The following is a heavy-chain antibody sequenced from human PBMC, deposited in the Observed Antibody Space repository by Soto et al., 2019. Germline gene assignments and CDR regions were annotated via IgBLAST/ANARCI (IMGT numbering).Heavy chain of an antibody. CDR3: AREGILGLFDAYDL. D-gene: IGHD3-10*01. J-gene: IGHJ3*01. Sequence: QDQLVQSGAEVKKPGASVKVSCKASVFTSSGISWVRQAPGQRLEWMGWISTHNGNTSYAQKFQGRVIMTMDTSTTTVYMELRSLRPDDTAVYLGAREGILGLFDAYDLWGQGTMVTVSS. CDR1: VFTSSG. V-gene: IGHV1-18*04. CDR2: ISTHNGNT.